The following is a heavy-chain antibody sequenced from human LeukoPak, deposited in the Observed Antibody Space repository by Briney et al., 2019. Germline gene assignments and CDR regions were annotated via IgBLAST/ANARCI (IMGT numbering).Heavy chain of an antibody. J-gene: IGHJ4*02. CDR2: VNHSGRT. CDR3: ARGQFQRDY. CDR1: GGSFSGYF. V-gene: IGHV4-34*01. Sequence: SETLSLTCAVYGGSFSGYFWSWIRQPPGKGLEWIGEVNHSGRTNYNPSLKSRVTISVDPSKSQFSLNLRSVTAADTAVYYCARGQFQRDYWGQGTLVVVSS.